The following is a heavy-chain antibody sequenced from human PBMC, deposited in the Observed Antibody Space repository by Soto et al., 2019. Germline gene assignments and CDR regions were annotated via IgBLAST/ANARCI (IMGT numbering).Heavy chain of an antibody. CDR3: ARGDLYSGYDYAQADY. V-gene: IGHV1-69*12. D-gene: IGHD5-12*01. J-gene: IGHJ4*02. CDR1: GGTFSSYA. CDR2: ISPIFGTA. Sequence: QVQLVQSGAEEKKPGSSVKVSCKASGGTFSSYAISWVRQAPGQGLEWMGGISPIFGTANYAQKFQGRVTITADESTSTAYMELSSLRSEDTAVYYCARGDLYSGYDYAQADYWGQGTLVTVSS.